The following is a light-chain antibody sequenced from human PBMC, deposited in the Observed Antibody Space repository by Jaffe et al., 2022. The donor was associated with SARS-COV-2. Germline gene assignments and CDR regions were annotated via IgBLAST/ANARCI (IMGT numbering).Light chain of an antibody. CDR1: KLGNEF. J-gene: IGLJ2*01. Sequence: SSELTQAPSVSVSPGQTASITCSGDKLGNEFASWYQQKPGQSPVLIIFQDRKRPSGIPERFSGSKSGNIATLTISGTQAMDVADYYCQAWDSSTAVFGGGTKLTVL. CDR2: QDR. V-gene: IGLV3-1*01. CDR3: QAWDSSTAV.